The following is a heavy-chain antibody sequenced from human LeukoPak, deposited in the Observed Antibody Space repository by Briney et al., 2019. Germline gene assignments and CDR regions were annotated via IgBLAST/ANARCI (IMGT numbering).Heavy chain of an antibody. CDR3: AREAAMIS. Sequence: GGSLRLSCAASGFNFGNYGMNWVRQAPGKGLEWVSYISSSSSTIYYADSVKGRFTISRDNAKNSLYLQMNSLRAEDTAVYYCAREAAMISWGQGTLVTVSS. D-gene: IGHD5-18*01. V-gene: IGHV3-48*01. CDR2: ISSSSSTI. J-gene: IGHJ5*02. CDR1: GFNFGNYG.